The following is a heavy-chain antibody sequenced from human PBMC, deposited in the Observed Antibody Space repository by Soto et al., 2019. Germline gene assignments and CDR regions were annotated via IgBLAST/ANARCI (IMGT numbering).Heavy chain of an antibody. J-gene: IGHJ4*02. CDR2: IYYSGST. CDR3: ARDVAIFGVVIRYFDY. Sequence: SETLSLTCTVSGGSVSSGSYYWSWIRQPPGKGLEWIGYIYYSGSTNYNPSLKSRVTISVDTSKNQFSLKLSSVTAADTAVYYCARDVAIFGVVIRYFDYWGQGTLVTVPQ. V-gene: IGHV4-61*01. D-gene: IGHD3-3*01. CDR1: GGSVSSGSYY.